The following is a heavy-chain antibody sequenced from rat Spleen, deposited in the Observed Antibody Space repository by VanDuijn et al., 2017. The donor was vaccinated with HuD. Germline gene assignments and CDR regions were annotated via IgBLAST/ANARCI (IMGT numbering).Heavy chain of an antibody. V-gene: IGHV5-20*01. CDR1: GFPFSDHY. Sequence: EVHLVESGGGLVQPGRSLKLSCAASGFPFSDHYMAWVRQAPTKGLEWVASISYDGDNTYYRDSVRGRFTIFRDVAKSTLYLQMDSLRSEDTATYYCATAGSRVSRFAYWGQGTLVTVSS. D-gene: IGHD1-4*01. CDR2: ISYDGDNT. CDR3: ATAGSRVSRFAY. J-gene: IGHJ3*01.